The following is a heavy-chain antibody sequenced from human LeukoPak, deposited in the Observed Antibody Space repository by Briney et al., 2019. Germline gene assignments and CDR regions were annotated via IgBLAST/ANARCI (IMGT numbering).Heavy chain of an antibody. Sequence: GGSLRLSCAASGFTFSSYAMHWVRQAPGKGLEWVAVISYDGSNKYYSDSVKGRFTISRDNAKNSLYLQMNSLRAEDTAVYYCARDWQYQLLHWGQGTLVTVSS. V-gene: IGHV3-30*04. CDR2: ISYDGSNK. J-gene: IGHJ4*02. CDR3: ARDWQYQLLH. D-gene: IGHD2-2*01. CDR1: GFTFSSYA.